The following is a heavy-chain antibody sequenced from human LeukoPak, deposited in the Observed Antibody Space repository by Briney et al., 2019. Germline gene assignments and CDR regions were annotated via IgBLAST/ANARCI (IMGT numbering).Heavy chain of an antibody. CDR1: GGSFSGYY. Sequence: PSETLSLTCAVYGGSFSGYYWSWIRQPPGKGLEWIGEINHSGSTNYNPSLKSRVTISVDTSKNQFSLKLSSVTAADTAVYYCVRVRRLRWLHPIDYWGHGTLVTVSS. J-gene: IGHJ4*01. CDR3: VRVRRLRWLHPIDY. V-gene: IGHV4-34*01. CDR2: INHSGST. D-gene: IGHD4-17*01.